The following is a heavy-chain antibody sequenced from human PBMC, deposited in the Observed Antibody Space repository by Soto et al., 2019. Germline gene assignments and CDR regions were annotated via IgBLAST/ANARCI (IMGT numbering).Heavy chain of an antibody. D-gene: IGHD3-10*01. CDR1: GFTFSSYT. V-gene: IGHV3-21*01. Sequence: NPGGSLRLSCAASGFTFSSYTMNWVRQAPGKGLEWISSISSGSSYIYYAGSVKGRFTISRDNAKNSLFLQMNSLRADDTAVYYRARDILSGGAYPDSWGQGTKVTVSS. J-gene: IGHJ5*01. CDR3: ARDILSGGAYPDS. CDR2: ISSGSSYI.